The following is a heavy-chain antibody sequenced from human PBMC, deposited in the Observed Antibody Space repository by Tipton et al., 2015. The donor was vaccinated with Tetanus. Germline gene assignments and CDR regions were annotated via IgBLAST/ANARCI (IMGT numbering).Heavy chain of an antibody. Sequence: QLVQSGAEVKKPGESLQISCKGSGYNFTVYYIGWVRQMPGKGLEWMGIVSPGDSTTKYSPPFQGQVTISADRSITTAYLRWSSLKASDTAIYYCARRRTTTALANYFDSWGQGTQVTVSS. CDR3: ARRRTTTALANYFDS. CDR2: VSPGDSTT. V-gene: IGHV5-51*01. D-gene: IGHD1-1*01. J-gene: IGHJ4*02. CDR1: GYNFTVYY.